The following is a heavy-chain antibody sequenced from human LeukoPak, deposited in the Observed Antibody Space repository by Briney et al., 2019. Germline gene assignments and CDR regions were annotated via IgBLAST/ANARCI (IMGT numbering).Heavy chain of an antibody. V-gene: IGHV1-8*03. CDR2: MNPNSGNT. J-gene: IGHJ4*02. CDR3: ARGLVQAATDAFDY. Sequence: GASVKVSCKASGYTFTSYDVNWVRQATGQGVEWMGWMNPNSGNTVYAQKLQGRVTSTRNTSIRTTHMELSRLRSVDTAVYCCARGLVQAATDAFDYWGQGTLVTVSS. CDR1: GYTFTSYD. D-gene: IGHD2-2*01.